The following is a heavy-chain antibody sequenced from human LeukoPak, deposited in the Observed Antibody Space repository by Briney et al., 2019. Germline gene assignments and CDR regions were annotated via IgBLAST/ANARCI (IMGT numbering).Heavy chain of an antibody. CDR1: GFTLTTYA. D-gene: IGHD6-19*01. Sequence: GGSLRLSCAPSGFTLTTYAMHWVRPAPGKGREYVSAICSSGGSTFYANSLKGRFTISRDNLKNTLYLQIGSLRAEDKALYYCVRRAPGFSSGWLDYWGQGTLVTVS. CDR2: ICSSGGST. CDR3: VRRAPGFSSGWLDY. V-gene: IGHV3-64*01. J-gene: IGHJ4*02.